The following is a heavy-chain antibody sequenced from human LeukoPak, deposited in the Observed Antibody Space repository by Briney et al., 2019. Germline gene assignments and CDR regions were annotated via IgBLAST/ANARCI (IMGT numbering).Heavy chain of an antibody. Sequence: GGSLRLSSAASGFTFSSYAMSWVRQAPGKGLEWVSVIYSGGSTYYADSVKGRFTISRDNSKNTLYLQMNSLRAEDTAVYYCAREGLRGHHFDYWGQGTLVTVSS. CDR2: IYSGGST. J-gene: IGHJ4*02. CDR1: GFTFSSYA. CDR3: AREGLRGHHFDY. D-gene: IGHD4-17*01. V-gene: IGHV3-53*01.